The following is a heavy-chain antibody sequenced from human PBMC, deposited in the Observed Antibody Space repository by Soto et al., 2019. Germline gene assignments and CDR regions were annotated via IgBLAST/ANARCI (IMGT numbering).Heavy chain of an antibody. J-gene: IGHJ4*02. CDR2: IWYDGSNK. D-gene: IGHD1-1*01. Sequence: QVQLVESGGGVVQPGRSLRLSCAASGFTFSSYGMHWVRQAPGKGLEWVAVIWYDGSNKYYADSVKGRFTISRDNSKNTLHLQMNSLRAEDTAVYYCARGTGPSDYWGQGTLVTVSS. CDR3: ARGTGPSDY. V-gene: IGHV3-33*01. CDR1: GFTFSSYG.